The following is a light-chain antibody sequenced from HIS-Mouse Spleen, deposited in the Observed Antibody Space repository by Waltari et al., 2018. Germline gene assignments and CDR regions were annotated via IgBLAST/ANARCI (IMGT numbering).Light chain of an antibody. CDR2: KDS. J-gene: IGLJ3*02. CDR1: ALPTQY. V-gene: IGLV3-25*03. Sequence: SYELTQPPLVSVSPGQTASITCSGDALPTQYAYWYQQKPGQAPVLVIYKDSERPSGIPERFSGSSSGTTVTLTISGVQAEDEADYYCQSADSSGTGWVFGGGTKLTVL. CDR3: QSADSSGTGWV.